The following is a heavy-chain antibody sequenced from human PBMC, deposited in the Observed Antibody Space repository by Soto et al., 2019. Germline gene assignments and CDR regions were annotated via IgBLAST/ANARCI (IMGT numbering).Heavy chain of an antibody. V-gene: IGHV1-2*04. J-gene: IGHJ6*02. CDR3: ARVPYGSGSYGGMDV. CDR2: INPNSGGT. CDR1: GYTFTGYY. Sequence: QVQLVQSGAEVKKPGASVKVSCKASGYTFTGYYMHWVRQAPGQGLEWMGWINPNSGGTNYAQKFQGWVTMTRDTSXXTAYMELSRLRSDDTAVYYCARVPYGSGSYGGMDVWGQGTTVTVSS. D-gene: IGHD3-10*01.